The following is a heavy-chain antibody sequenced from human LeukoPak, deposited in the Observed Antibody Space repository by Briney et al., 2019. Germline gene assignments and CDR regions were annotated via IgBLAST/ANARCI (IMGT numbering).Heavy chain of an antibody. J-gene: IGHJ4*01. CDR2: LRQDGREK. CDR1: GFPFSDYW. CDR3: ARDGTAAGLYFDL. V-gene: IGHV3-7*01. D-gene: IGHD6-13*01. Sequence: PGGSLRLSCSVSGFPFSDYWMDWVRQAPGKGLGWVASLRQDGREKTYVDSVEGRFTISRDNTKNSLSLQVNSLRVEDTAVYYCARDGTAAGLYFDLWGQGTLVTVSS.